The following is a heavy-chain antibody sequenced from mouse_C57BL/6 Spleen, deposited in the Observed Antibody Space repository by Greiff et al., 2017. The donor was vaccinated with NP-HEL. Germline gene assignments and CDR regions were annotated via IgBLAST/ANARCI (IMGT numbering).Heavy chain of an antibody. J-gene: IGHJ4*01. Sequence: QVQLQQSGAELVMPGASVKLSCKASGYTFTSYWMHWVKQRPGQGLEWIGEIDPSDSYTNYNQKFKGKSTLTVDKSSSTAYMQLSSLTSEDAAVYYCANGYDGDYYAMDYWGQGTSVTVSS. CDR2: IDPSDSYT. CDR1: GYTFTSYW. CDR3: ANGYDGDYYAMDY. D-gene: IGHD2-2*01. V-gene: IGHV1-69*01.